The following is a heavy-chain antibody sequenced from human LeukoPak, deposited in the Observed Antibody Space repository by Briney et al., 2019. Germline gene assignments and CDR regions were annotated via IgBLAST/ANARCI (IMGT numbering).Heavy chain of an antibody. D-gene: IGHD3-9*01. CDR2: IIGSGGST. Sequence: GGSLRLSCAASGFTFTTYDMSWVRQAPGKGLEWVSAIIGSGGSTYYADSVKGRFTISRDNSKNTLYLQMNSLRAEDTAVYYCARGVPDYDILTVLDYWGQGTLVTVSS. J-gene: IGHJ4*02. CDR1: GFTFTTYD. V-gene: IGHV3-23*01. CDR3: ARGVPDYDILTVLDY.